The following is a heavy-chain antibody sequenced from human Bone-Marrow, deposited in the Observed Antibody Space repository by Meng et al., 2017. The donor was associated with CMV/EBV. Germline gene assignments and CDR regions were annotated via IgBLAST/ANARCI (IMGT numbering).Heavy chain of an antibody. V-gene: IGHV4-34*01. CDR1: GGSFSGYY. CDR2: INHSGST. J-gene: IGHJ4*02. D-gene: IGHD6-19*01. Sequence: SETLSLTCAVYGGSFSGYYWSWIRQPPGKGLEWIGEINHSGSTNYNPSLKSRVTISVDTSKNQFSLKLSSVTAADTAVYYCARGGNSYGTQNSSGWYYWGQGTPVTVSS. CDR3: ARGGNSYGTQNSSGWYY.